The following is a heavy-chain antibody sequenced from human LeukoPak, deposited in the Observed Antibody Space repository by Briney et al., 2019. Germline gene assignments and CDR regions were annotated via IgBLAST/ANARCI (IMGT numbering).Heavy chain of an antibody. CDR3: AKDHSLIVVVPAANWN. CDR2: IKEDGSQK. D-gene: IGHD2-2*01. V-gene: IGHV3-7*03. CDR1: GFTFSRYW. Sequence: GGSLRLSCAASGFTFSRYWMSWVRQAPGKGLEWVANIKEDGSQKYYVDSVKGRFTISRDNAQNSLYLQMNSLRAEDTAVYYCAKDHSLIVVVPAANWNWGQGTLVTVSS. J-gene: IGHJ4*02.